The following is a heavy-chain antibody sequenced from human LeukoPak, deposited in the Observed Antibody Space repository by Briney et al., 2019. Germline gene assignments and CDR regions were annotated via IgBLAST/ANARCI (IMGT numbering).Heavy chain of an antibody. CDR2: ISAYNGNT. Sequence: GASVKVSCKASGYTFTSYGISWVRQAPGQGLEWMGWISAYNGNTNYAQKLQGRVTMTTDTSTGTAYMELRSLRSDDTAVYYCARGLNVRGVLSPYYYYMDVWGKGTTVTVSS. CDR3: ARGLNVRGVLSPYYYYMDV. V-gene: IGHV1-18*01. D-gene: IGHD3-10*01. J-gene: IGHJ6*03. CDR1: GYTFTSYG.